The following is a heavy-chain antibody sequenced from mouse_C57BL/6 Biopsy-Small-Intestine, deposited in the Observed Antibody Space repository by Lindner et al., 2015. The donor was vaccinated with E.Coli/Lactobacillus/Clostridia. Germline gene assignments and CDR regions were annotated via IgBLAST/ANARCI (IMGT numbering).Heavy chain of an antibody. CDR2: IYPGDGDT. J-gene: IGHJ4*01. V-gene: IGHV1-80*01. D-gene: IGHD1-1*01. CDR1: GYAFSSYW. Sequence: LQLQESGAELVKPGASVKISCKVSGYAFSSYWMNWVKQRPGKGLEWIGQIYPGDGDTNYNGKFKGKATLTADKSSSTAYMQLSSLTSEDSAVYFCARNQYGSSYDYAMDYWGQGTSVTVSS. CDR3: ARNQYGSSYDYAMDY.